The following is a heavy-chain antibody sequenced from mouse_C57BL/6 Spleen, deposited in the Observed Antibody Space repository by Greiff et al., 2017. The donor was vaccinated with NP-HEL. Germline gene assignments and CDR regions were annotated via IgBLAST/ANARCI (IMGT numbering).Heavy chain of an antibody. CDR2: INYDGSST. CDR3: AREWAYYSNYWYFDV. J-gene: IGHJ1*03. Sequence: EVKLMESEGGLVQPGSSMKLSCTASGFTFSDYYMAWVRQVPEKGLEWVANINYDGSSTYYLDSLKSRFIISRDNAKNIIYLQMSSLKSEDTATYYCAREWAYYSNYWYFDVWGTGTTVTVSS. D-gene: IGHD2-5*01. V-gene: IGHV5-16*01. CDR1: GFTFSDYY.